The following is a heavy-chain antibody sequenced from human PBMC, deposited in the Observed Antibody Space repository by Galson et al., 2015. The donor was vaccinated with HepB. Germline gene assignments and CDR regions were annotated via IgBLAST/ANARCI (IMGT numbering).Heavy chain of an antibody. J-gene: IGHJ4*02. Sequence: SLRLSCAASGFSFNNYAMSWVRQAPGKGLEWVAAISGSGATIFYAASVKGRLTVSRDNSKSTLFLQMNSLRAEDTAVYYCARGAYDYVWGSYRYGPFDHWGQGTLVTVSS. V-gene: IGHV3-23*01. CDR1: GFSFNNYA. D-gene: IGHD3-16*02. CDR3: ARGAYDYVWGSYRYGPFDH. CDR2: ISGSGATI.